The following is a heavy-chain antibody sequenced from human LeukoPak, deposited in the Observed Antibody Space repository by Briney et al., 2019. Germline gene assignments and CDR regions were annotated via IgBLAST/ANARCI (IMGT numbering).Heavy chain of an antibody. CDR1: GYSFTSYW. Sequence: GESLKISCKGSGYSFTSYWIGWVRQMPGKGLEWMGIIYPGESDTRYSPSFQGQVTISADKSINSAYLQWSSLKASDTAMYYCVRMEIVATNGGPDYWGQGTLVTVSS. V-gene: IGHV5-51*01. CDR2: IYPGESDT. J-gene: IGHJ4*02. CDR3: VRMEIVATNGGPDY. D-gene: IGHD5-12*01.